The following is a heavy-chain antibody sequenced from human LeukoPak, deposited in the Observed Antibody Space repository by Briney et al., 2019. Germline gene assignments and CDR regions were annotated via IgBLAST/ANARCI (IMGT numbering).Heavy chain of an antibody. Sequence: PSETLSLTCTVSGGSISSYYWSWIRQPPGKGLEWSGYIYYSGSTDYNPSLKSRVTISVDTSKNQFSLKLSSVTAADTAVYYCARHRASSGNYYGFLDYWGQGTLVTVSS. CDR3: ARHRASSGNYYGFLDY. CDR2: IYYSGST. J-gene: IGHJ4*02. V-gene: IGHV4-59*08. D-gene: IGHD1-26*01. CDR1: GGSISSYY.